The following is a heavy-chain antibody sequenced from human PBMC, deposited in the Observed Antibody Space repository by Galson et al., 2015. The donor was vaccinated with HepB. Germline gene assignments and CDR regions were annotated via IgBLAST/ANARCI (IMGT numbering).Heavy chain of an antibody. D-gene: IGHD3-22*01. CDR1: GFTFNIYA. CDR2: ISSDGSNK. Sequence: SLRLSCAASGFTFNIYAFHWVRQAPGKGLEWLTFISSDGSNKAYRDSVKGRFTISRDNSKNMVFLQMNGLRDDDTAVYYCAKDDDSHGDSFQNKWGLGIPVTVSS. J-gene: IGHJ4*02. V-gene: IGHV3-30*18. CDR3: AKDDDSHGDSFQNK.